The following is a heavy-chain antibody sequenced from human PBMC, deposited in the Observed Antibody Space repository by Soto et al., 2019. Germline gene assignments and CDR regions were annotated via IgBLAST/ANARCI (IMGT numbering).Heavy chain of an antibody. CDR1: GYTFTGYY. Sequence: GASVKVSCKASGYTFTGYYMHWVRQAPGQGLEWMGWINPNSGGTNYAQKFQGWVTMTRDTSISTAYMELSRLRSDDTAVYYCARDVSTQAGTFYFDYWGQGTLVTVSS. D-gene: IGHD6-13*01. CDR3: ARDVSTQAGTFYFDY. CDR2: INPNSGGT. V-gene: IGHV1-2*04. J-gene: IGHJ4*02.